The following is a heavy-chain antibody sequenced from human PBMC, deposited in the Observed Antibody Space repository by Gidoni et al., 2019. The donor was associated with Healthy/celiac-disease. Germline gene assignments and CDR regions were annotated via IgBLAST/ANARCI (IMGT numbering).Heavy chain of an antibody. CDR1: GGSFSGYY. Sequence: QVQLQQWGAGLLKPSETLSLTCAVYGGSFSGYYWSWIRQPPGKGLEWIGEINHSGSTNYNPSLKSRVTISVDTSKNQFSLKLSSVTAADTAVYYCARGNFRRYFDWPRHYFDYWGQGTLVTVSS. V-gene: IGHV4-34*01. CDR3: ARGNFRRYFDWPRHYFDY. CDR2: INHSGST. J-gene: IGHJ4*02. D-gene: IGHD3-9*01.